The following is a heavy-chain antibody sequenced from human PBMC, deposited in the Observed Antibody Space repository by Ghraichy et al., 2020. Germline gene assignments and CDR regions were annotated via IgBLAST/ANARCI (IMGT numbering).Heavy chain of an antibody. Sequence: GESLNISCVVSGLTFSDYYMSWIRQAPGKGLEWVGYISSTGSVISYSDSVKGQFTISRDNAQNSLYLQMSSLRAEDTAVYYCARGHHGLEVWGRGTTVTVSS. CDR2: ISSTGSVI. CDR1: GLTFSDYY. J-gene: IGHJ6*02. CDR3: ARGHHGLEV. V-gene: IGHV3-11*01.